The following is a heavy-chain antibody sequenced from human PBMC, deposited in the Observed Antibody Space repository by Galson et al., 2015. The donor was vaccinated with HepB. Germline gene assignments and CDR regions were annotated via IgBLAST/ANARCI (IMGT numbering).Heavy chain of an antibody. CDR2: IDWDDDK. J-gene: IGHJ6*02. CDR3: ARTPYYSHASSQVYSYLQFGMDV. Sequence: PALVKPTQTLTLTCSFSGFSLTTSGMCVSWIRQPPGKALEWLALIDWDDDKYYNTSLKTRLTISKDTSKNQVVLAMTNMDPVDTATYYCARTPYYSHASSQVYSYLQFGMDVWGQGTTVTVSS. D-gene: IGHD2-21*01. V-gene: IGHV2-70*01. CDR1: GFSLTTSGMC.